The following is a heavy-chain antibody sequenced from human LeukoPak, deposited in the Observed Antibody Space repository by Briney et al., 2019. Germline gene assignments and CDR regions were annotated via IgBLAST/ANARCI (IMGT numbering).Heavy chain of an antibody. CDR3: ARDTVGVVVAAYDY. CDR2: ISGSGGST. V-gene: IGHV3-23*01. Sequence: GGSLRLSCAASGFTFSIYAMNWVRQAPGKGLEWVSGISGSGGSTYYADSVKGRFTISRDNAKNSLYLQMNSLRAEDTAVYYCARDTVGVVVAAYDYWGQGTLVTVSS. D-gene: IGHD2-15*01. CDR1: GFTFSIYA. J-gene: IGHJ4*02.